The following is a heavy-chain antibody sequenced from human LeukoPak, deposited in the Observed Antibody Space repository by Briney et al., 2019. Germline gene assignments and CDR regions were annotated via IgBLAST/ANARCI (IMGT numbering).Heavy chain of an antibody. CDR2: IRYDGSNK. Sequence: GGSLRLSCAASGFTFSSYGMHWVRQAPGKGLEWVAFIRYDGSNKYYADSVKGRFTISRDNSKNTLYLQMNSLRAEDTAVYYCARSGSPYDILTGTDFDYWGQGTLVTVSS. CDR1: GFTFSSYG. V-gene: IGHV3-30*02. D-gene: IGHD3-9*01. J-gene: IGHJ4*02. CDR3: ARSGSPYDILTGTDFDY.